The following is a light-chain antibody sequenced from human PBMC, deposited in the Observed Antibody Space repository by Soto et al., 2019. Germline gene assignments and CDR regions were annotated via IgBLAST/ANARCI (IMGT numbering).Light chain of an antibody. V-gene: IGKV3-11*01. CDR1: QSVSSY. CDR3: QQRSN. CDR2: DAS. J-gene: IGKJ4*01. Sequence: EIVLTQSPATLSLSPGERATLSCRASQSVSSYLAWYQQKPGQAPRLLIYDASNSATGVPARFSGSGSGTDFTLTISSLEPEDVAVSYCQQRSNFGGGTKVEIK.